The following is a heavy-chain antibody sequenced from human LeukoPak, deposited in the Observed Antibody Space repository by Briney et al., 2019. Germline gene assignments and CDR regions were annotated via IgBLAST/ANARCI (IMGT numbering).Heavy chain of an antibody. J-gene: IGHJ4*02. D-gene: IGHD3-22*01. CDR2: ISDSGENT. CDR1: GFTFSSYA. CDR3: AKDSPVSLYYYDSSGYYSN. Sequence: PGGSLRLSCAASGFTFSSYAMSWVRQAPGKGLEWVSVISDSGENTYYADSVKGRFTISRDNSKNTLYLQMNSLRAEDTAVYYCAKDSPVSLYYYDSSGYYSNWGQGTLVTVPS. V-gene: IGHV3-23*01.